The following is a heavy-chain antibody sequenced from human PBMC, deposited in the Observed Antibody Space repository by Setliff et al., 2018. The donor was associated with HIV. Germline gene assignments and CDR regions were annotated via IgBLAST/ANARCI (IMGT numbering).Heavy chain of an antibody. D-gene: IGHD5-18*01. CDR2: INHSGST. CDR3: ARLRGYFYGHGRYFDY. V-gene: IGHV4-34*01. CDR1: GGSFSGYY. J-gene: IGHJ4*02. Sequence: SETLSLTCAVYGGSFSGYYWSWIRQTPGKGLEWIGEINHSGSTNYNPSLKSRVTISVDTSKNQFSLKLTSVTAADTALYYCARLRGYFYGHGRYFDYWGQGTLVTVSS.